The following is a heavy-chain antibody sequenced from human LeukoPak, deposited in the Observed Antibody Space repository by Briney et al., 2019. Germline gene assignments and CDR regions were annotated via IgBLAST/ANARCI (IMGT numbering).Heavy chain of an antibody. D-gene: IGHD2-2*01. CDR2: ISGSGGST. CDR3: AKDPGKIVVVLPSDY. J-gene: IGHJ4*02. Sequence: PGGSLRLSCAASGFTFSSYAMSWVRQAPGKGLEWVSAISGSGGSTYYADSAKGRFTISRDNSKNTLYLQMNSLRAEDTAVYYCAKDPGKIVVVLPSDYWGQGTLVTVSS. V-gene: IGHV3-23*01. CDR1: GFTFSSYA.